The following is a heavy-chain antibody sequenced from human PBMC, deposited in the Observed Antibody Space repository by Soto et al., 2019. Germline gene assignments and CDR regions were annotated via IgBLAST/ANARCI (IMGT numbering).Heavy chain of an antibody. V-gene: IGHV1-69*06. CDR2: TGSGTGPG. Sequence: QVQLVQSGAEVKKPGSSVKVSCKASGGTFSTNPISWVRQAPGQGLEWMGGTGSGTGPGNHAQKFQGRLTITVDKSTSTVYIELSSISSERTAVYYCARRDSGGFYRYFDSWGQGTLVTVAS. CDR3: ARRDSGGFYRYFDS. J-gene: IGHJ4*02. D-gene: IGHD2-15*01. CDR1: GGTFSTNP.